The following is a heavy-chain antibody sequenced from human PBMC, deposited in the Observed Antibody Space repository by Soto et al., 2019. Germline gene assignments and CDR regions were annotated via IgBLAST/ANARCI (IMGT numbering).Heavy chain of an antibody. D-gene: IGHD2-15*01. CDR3: ATEGVVVVAEKGAFDI. CDR1: GYTLTELS. CDR2: FDPEDGET. V-gene: IGHV1-24*01. Sequence: ASVKVSCKVSGYTLTELSMHWVRQAPGKGLEWMGGFDPEDGETIYAQKFQGRVTMTEDTSTDTAYMELSSLRSEDTAVYYCATEGVVVVAEKGAFDIWGQGAMVIVS. J-gene: IGHJ3*02.